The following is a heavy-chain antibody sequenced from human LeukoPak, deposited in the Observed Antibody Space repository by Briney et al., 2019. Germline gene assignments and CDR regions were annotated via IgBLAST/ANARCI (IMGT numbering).Heavy chain of an antibody. CDR1: GYTFTTYG. V-gene: IGHV1-18*01. CDR2: ISTYDGNT. J-gene: IGHJ4*02. D-gene: IGHD3-16*01. Sequence: ASVKVSCKASGYTFTTYGINWVRQAPGQGLEWMGWISTYDGNTNYAQKLRGRVSMIRDTSTSTAYLELRSLRSDDTAVYYCARVRGAGGPFDYWGQGTLVTVSS. CDR3: ARVRGAGGPFDY.